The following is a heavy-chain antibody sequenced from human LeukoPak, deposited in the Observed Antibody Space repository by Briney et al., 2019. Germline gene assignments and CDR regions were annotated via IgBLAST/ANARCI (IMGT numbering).Heavy chain of an antibody. CDR1: GYSFTSYW. J-gene: IGHJ4*02. CDR2: IYPGDSDT. D-gene: IGHD3-3*01. Sequence: GESLKISRKGSGYSFTSYWIGWVRQMPGKGLEWMGIIYPGDSDTRYSPSFQGQVTISADKSISTAYLQWSSLKASDTAMYYCARQMYDFWSGYSGNSFDYWGQGTLVTVSS. V-gene: IGHV5-51*01. CDR3: ARQMYDFWSGYSGNSFDY.